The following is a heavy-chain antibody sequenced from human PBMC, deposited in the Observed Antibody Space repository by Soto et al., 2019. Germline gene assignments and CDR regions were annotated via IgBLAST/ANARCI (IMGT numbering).Heavy chain of an antibody. CDR1: GGSISSGDYY. CDR2: IYYSGST. Sequence: SETLSLTCTVSGGSISSGDYYWSWIRQPPGKGLEWIGYIYYSGSTYYNPSLKSRVTISVDTSKNQSSLKLSSVTAADTAVYYCARVRLDRRYYDSSGYERWGQGTLVTVSS. J-gene: IGHJ4*02. CDR3: ARVRLDRRYYDSSGYER. V-gene: IGHV4-30-4*01. D-gene: IGHD3-22*01.